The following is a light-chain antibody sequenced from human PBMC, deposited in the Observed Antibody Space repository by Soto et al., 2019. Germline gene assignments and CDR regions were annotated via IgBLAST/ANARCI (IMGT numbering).Light chain of an antibody. CDR1: QSVSNN. CDR2: GAS. J-gene: IGKJ1*01. V-gene: IGKV3-15*01. Sequence: EIVMTQSPATLSVSPGESATLSCRASQSVSNNLTWYQQKPGQPPRLLIYGASTRATGVPGRFSGSGSGTEFPLTISSLQSEDFAVYYCQQYNDWWTFGQGTKVEIK. CDR3: QQYNDWWT.